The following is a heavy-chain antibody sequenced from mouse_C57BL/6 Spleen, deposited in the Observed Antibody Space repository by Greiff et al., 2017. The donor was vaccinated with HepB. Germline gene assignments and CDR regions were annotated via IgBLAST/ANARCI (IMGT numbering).Heavy chain of an antibody. CDR1: GFTFSSYG. CDR2: ISSGGSYT. J-gene: IGHJ2*01. V-gene: IGHV5-6*01. CDR3: ARHIYDGYLLDY. Sequence: EVHLVESGGDLVKPGGSLKLSCAASGFTFSSYGMSWVRQTPDKRLEWVATISSGGSYTYYPDSVKGRFTISRDNAKNTLYLQMSSLKSEDTAMYYCARHIYDGYLLDYWGQGTTLTVSS. D-gene: IGHD2-3*01.